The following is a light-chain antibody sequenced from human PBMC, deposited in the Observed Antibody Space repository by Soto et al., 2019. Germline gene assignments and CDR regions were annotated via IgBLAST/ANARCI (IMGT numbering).Light chain of an antibody. CDR3: HQYDNWPRFT. Sequence: EIVMTQSPATLSVSPGEGATLSCRASQSVSSNLAWYQQKPGQAPRLLIYDASTRATGLPARFSGSGSGTEFTLTISSLQSEDSAVYYCHQYDNWPRFTFGPGTKVDIE. J-gene: IGKJ3*01. V-gene: IGKV3-15*01. CDR2: DAS. CDR1: QSVSSN.